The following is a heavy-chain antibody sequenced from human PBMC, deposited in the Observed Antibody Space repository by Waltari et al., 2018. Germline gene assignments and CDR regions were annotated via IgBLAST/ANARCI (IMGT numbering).Heavy chain of an antibody. J-gene: IGHJ4*02. Sequence: QLQLQESGPGLVKPSETLSLTCTVSGGSISSSSYYWGWIRQPPGKGLEWIGSVYYSGSTDYNPSLKSRVTISGDTSKNQFSLKLTSVTAADTAVYYCARHEWNYDRSGYYYISPYFDYWGQGTLVTVSS. CDR3: ARHEWNYDRSGYYYISPYFDY. D-gene: IGHD3-22*01. CDR1: GGSISSSSYY. CDR2: VYYSGST. V-gene: IGHV4-39*01.